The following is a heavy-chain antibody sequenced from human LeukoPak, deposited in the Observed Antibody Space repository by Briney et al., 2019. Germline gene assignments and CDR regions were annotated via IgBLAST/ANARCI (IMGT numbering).Heavy chain of an antibody. CDR2: TYTGGST. CDR3: ARDFFNYYGSGSYSIHGMDV. J-gene: IGHJ6*02. D-gene: IGHD3-10*01. CDR1: GGTISSYY. V-gene: IGHV4-4*07. Sequence: PSETLSLTCTVSGGTISSYYWSCIRQPAGKGLEWIGRTYTGGSTNYNPSLKSRVTMSVDTSKNQFSLKLSSLTAADTAVYYCARDFFNYYGSGSYSIHGMDVWGQGITVIVS.